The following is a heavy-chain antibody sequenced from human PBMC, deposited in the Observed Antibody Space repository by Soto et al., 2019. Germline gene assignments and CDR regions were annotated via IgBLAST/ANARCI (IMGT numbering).Heavy chain of an antibody. D-gene: IGHD2-15*01. CDR1: GFTFSDYY. V-gene: IGHV3-11*06. Sequence: SLRLSCAASGFTFSDYYMSWIRQAPGKGLEWVSYISSSSSYTNYADSVKGRFTISRDNAKNSLYLQMNSLRAEDTAVYYCAKERVAAAYVETSPFDFWGQGTQVTVSS. CDR3: AKERVAAAYVETSPFDF. CDR2: ISSSSSYT. J-gene: IGHJ4*02.